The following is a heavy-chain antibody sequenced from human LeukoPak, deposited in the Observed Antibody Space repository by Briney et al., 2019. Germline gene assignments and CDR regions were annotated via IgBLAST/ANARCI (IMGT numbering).Heavy chain of an antibody. Sequence: VASVKVSCKASGYTFTGYYMHWVRQAPGQGLEWMGWINPNSGGTNYAQKFQGRVTMTRDTSISTAYMELSRLRSDDTAVYYCARQEKSSAWEGSFDYWGQGTLVTVSS. CDR1: GYTFTGYY. D-gene: IGHD6-19*01. V-gene: IGHV1-2*02. CDR2: INPNSGGT. CDR3: ARQEKSSAWEGSFDY. J-gene: IGHJ4*02.